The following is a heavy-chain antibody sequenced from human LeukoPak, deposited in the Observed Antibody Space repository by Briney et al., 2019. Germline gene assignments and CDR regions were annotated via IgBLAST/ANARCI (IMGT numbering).Heavy chain of an antibody. CDR2: IYYSGST. D-gene: IGHD5-12*01. J-gene: IGHJ6*03. CDR3: ARRVIVATSGLMDV. Sequence: SETLSLTCTVSGGSISSSSYYWGWIRQPPGKGLEWIGSIYYSGSTYYNPSLKSRVTISVDTSKNQFSLKLSSVTAADTAVYYCARRVIVATSGLMDVWGKGTTVTVSS. CDR1: GGSISSSSYY. V-gene: IGHV4-39*01.